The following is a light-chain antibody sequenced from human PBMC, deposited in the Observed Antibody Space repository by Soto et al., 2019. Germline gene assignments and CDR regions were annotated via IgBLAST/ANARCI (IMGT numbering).Light chain of an antibody. CDR2: DVS. V-gene: IGLV2-11*01. CDR1: SSNVGGYNY. Sequence: QSALTQPRSVSGSPGQSVTISCTGSSSNVGGYNYVSWYQQHPGKAPKFMIYDVSKRPSGVPDRFSGSKSGNTASLTISGLQAEDEADYYCCSYAGSHTVVFGTGTKVTVL. J-gene: IGLJ1*01. CDR3: CSYAGSHTVV.